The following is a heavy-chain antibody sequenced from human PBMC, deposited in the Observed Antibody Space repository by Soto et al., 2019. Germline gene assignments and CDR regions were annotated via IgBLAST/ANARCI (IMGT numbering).Heavy chain of an antibody. J-gene: IGHJ3*02. CDR2: LSYDGRNQ. D-gene: IGHD3-9*01. V-gene: IGHV3-30-3*01. Sequence: PGCSLRLFAEACRFSVSSYAMHCGRKAPEKGLEWVAVLSYDGRNQYYPDSVKGRFTIYRDNYKHTVYLQITSLRAADPAVHYCARLTIAAPTILNAAFEISGDGTMVIGS. CDR3: ARLTIAAPTILNAAFEI. CDR1: RFSVSSYA.